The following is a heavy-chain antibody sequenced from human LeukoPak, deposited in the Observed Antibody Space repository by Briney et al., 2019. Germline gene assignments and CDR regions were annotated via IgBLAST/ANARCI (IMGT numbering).Heavy chain of an antibody. Sequence: GGSLRLSCAASGFTFSSYSMNWVRQAPGKGLEWVSSISTSSSYIYYADSVKGRFTISRDNAKNSLYLQMNSLGAEDTAVYYCARDQEYSSSSWDWFDPWGQGTLVTVSS. J-gene: IGHJ5*02. CDR2: ISTSSSYI. CDR1: GFTFSSYS. D-gene: IGHD6-6*01. V-gene: IGHV3-21*01. CDR3: ARDQEYSSSSWDWFDP.